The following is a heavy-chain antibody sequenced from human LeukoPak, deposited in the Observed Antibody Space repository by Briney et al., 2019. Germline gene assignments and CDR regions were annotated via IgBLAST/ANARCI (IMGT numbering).Heavy chain of an antibody. J-gene: IGHJ3*02. CDR1: GYSISSGYY. D-gene: IGHD6-13*01. V-gene: IGHV4-38-2*02. CDR2: IYHTGST. CDR3: ARDRSLYSSTWYVPRDGFDI. Sequence: PSETLSLTCNVSGYSISSGYYWGWIRQPPGKGLEWIGNIYHTGSTYYNPSLKSRVTISVDTSKNQFSLKVSSVTAADTAVYYCARDRSLYSSTWYVPRDGFDIWGQGTMVTVSS.